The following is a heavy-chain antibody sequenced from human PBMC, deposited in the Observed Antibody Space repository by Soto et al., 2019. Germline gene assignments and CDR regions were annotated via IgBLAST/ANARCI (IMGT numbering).Heavy chain of an antibody. D-gene: IGHD2-2*03. V-gene: IGHV4-39*01. J-gene: IGHJ6*02. CDR1: GGSVSSSSYS. Sequence: QLQVQESGPGLVKPSETLSLTCTVSGGSVSSSSYSWGWIRQSPGKGLEWIGTIYSSENTYYNPSLLSRVTISVDTSKNELSLRRSSVTAADTAVYYCARLNGYCISTNCHGYYGMDVWGQGTTVTVSS. CDR3: ARLNGYCISTNCHGYYGMDV. CDR2: IYSSENT.